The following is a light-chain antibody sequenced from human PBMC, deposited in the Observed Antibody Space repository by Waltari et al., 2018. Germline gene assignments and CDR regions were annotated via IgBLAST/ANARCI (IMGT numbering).Light chain of an antibody. CDR1: QSVDSN. CDR3: QQYNNWPPWT. J-gene: IGKJ1*01. CDR2: GAS. Sequence: EIVMTQSPDTLSVSPGESATLSCRASQSVDSNLAWYQQKPGQAPRPPIYGASTRAAGIPARFSGSGSGTEFTLTISSLQSEDFAVYYCQQYNNWPPWTFGQGTKVEIK. V-gene: IGKV3-15*01.